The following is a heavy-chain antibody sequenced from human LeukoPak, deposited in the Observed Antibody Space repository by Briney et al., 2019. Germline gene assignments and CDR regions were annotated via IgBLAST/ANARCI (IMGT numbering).Heavy chain of an antibody. CDR1: GGSISSYY. V-gene: IGHV4-59*01. J-gene: IGHJ5*02. Sequence: SETLSLTCTVSGGSISSYYWSWIRQPPGKGLEWIGYIYYSGSTNYNPSLKSRVTISVDTSKNQFSLKLSSVTAADTAVYYCARAFVVPNNWFDPWGQGTLVTVSS. D-gene: IGHD2-15*01. CDR2: IYYSGST. CDR3: ARAFVVPNNWFDP.